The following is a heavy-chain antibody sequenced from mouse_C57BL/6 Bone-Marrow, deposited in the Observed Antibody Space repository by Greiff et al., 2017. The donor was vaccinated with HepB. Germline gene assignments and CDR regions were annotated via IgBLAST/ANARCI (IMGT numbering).Heavy chain of an antibody. D-gene: IGHD1-1*01. Sequence: VKVVESGAELVRPGASVKLSCKASGYTFTDYYINWVKQRPGQGLEWIARIYPGSGNTYYNEKFKGKATLTAEKSSSTAYMQLSSLTSEDSAVYFCARWDYYGSSYGYAMDYWGQGTSVTVSS. J-gene: IGHJ4*01. V-gene: IGHV1-76*01. CDR3: ARWDYYGSSYGYAMDY. CDR2: IYPGSGNT. CDR1: GYTFTDYY.